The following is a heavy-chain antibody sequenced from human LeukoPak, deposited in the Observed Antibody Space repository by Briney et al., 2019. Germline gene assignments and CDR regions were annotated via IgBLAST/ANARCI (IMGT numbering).Heavy chain of an antibody. D-gene: IGHD2-15*01. V-gene: IGHV4-34*01. J-gene: IGHJ5*02. Sequence: PSETLCLTCAVYGGSFSGYYWSWIRQPPGEGLEWIGEINHGGSTNYNPSLKSRVTISVDTSKNQFSLKLSSVTAADTAVYYCARGYRGYCSGGSCYSRWFDPWGQGTLVTVSS. CDR1: GGSFSGYY. CDR2: INHGGST. CDR3: ARGYRGYCSGGSCYSRWFDP.